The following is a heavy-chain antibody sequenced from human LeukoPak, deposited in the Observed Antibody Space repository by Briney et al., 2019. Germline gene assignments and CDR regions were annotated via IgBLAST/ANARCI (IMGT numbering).Heavy chain of an antibody. J-gene: IGHJ1*01. V-gene: IGHV4-34*01. CDR3: ARGRLGGYYHQGLAEYFQH. D-gene: IGHD3-22*01. CDR2: INHSGST. CDR1: GGSFSGYY. Sequence: SETLSLTCAVYGGSFSGYYWSWLRQPPGKGLEWIGEINHSGSTNYNPSLKSRVTISVDTSKNQFSLKLSSVTAADTAVYYCARGRLGGYYHQGLAEYFQHWGQGTLVTVSS.